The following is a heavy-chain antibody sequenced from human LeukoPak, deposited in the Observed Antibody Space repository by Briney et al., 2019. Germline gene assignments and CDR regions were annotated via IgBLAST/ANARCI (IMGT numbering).Heavy chain of an antibody. Sequence: GGSLRLSCAPSGFTFSSYAMSCVRQAPGKGLEWGSAISGSGGSTYYADSVKGRFTISRDNSKNTLYLQMNSLRAEDTAVYYCAKDEWLARNDSWGQGTLVTVSS. CDR2: ISGSGGST. V-gene: IGHV3-23*01. J-gene: IGHJ4*02. D-gene: IGHD6-19*01. CDR1: GFTFSSYA. CDR3: AKDEWLARNDS.